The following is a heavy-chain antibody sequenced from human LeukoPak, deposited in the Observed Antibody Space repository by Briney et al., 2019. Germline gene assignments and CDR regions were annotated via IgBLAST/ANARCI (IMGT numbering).Heavy chain of an antibody. J-gene: IGHJ4*02. CDR3: ARGRGLQGIAAAQFDY. CDR2: IIPIFGTA. V-gene: IGHV1-69*13. Sequence: SVKVSCKASGGTFSSYAISWVRQAPGQGLEWMGGIIPIFGTANYAQKFQGRVTITPDESTSTAYMELSSLRSEDTAVYYCARGRGLQGIAAAQFDYWGQGTLVTVSS. CDR1: GGTFSSYA. D-gene: IGHD6-13*01.